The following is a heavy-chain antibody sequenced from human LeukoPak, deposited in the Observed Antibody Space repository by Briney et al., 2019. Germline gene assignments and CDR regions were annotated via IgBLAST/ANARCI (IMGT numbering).Heavy chain of an antibody. D-gene: IGHD1-1*01. CDR3: QYMPYYGMDV. V-gene: IGHV3-74*01. CDR2: IRSDGSTT. Sequence: HPGGSLRLSCEASGFTLSNSWMHWVRQAPGKGLVWVSHIRSDGSTTVYADSVKGRFIISRDSAKNTLYLQMNSLSADDTAVYYCQYMPYYGMDVWGQGTAVTIFS. J-gene: IGHJ6*02. CDR1: GFTLSNSW.